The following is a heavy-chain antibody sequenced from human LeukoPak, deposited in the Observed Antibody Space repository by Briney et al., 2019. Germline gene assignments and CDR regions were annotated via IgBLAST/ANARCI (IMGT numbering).Heavy chain of an antibody. CDR1: GGTFSSYA. Sequence: GSSVKVSCKASGGTFSSYAISWVRQAPGQGLEWMGRIIPILGIANYAQKFQGRVTITADKSTSTAYMELSSLRSEDTAVYYCAGVPHVGYYLGYPYVYFQHWGQGTLVTVSS. V-gene: IGHV1-69*04. J-gene: IGHJ1*01. CDR3: AGVPHVGYYLGYPYVYFQH. D-gene: IGHD3-10*01. CDR2: IIPILGIA.